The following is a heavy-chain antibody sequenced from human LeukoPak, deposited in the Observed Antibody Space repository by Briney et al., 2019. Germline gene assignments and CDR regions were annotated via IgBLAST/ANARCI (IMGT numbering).Heavy chain of an antibody. V-gene: IGHV3-23*01. CDR1: GFSFGSYA. CDR2: ISGSGGST. D-gene: IGHD2-15*01. J-gene: IGHJ4*02. CDR3: AKDGGNNVVVVAALHY. Sequence: PGGSLRLSCAASGFSFGSYAMSWVRQAPGKGLEWVSSISGSGGSTNYADSVKGRFTISRDNSKNTLFLQMNSLRAEDTAVYYCAKDGGNNVVVVAALHYWGQGTLVTVSS.